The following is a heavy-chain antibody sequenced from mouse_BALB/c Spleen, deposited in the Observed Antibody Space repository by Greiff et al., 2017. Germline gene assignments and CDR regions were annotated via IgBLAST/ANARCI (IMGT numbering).Heavy chain of an antibody. V-gene: IGHV5-6-3*01. J-gene: IGHJ4*01. CDR1: GFTFSSYG. CDR3: AREEIYDGYPYAMDY. CDR2: INSNGGST. D-gene: IGHD2-3*01. Sequence: VQLKESGGGLVQPGGSLKLSCAASGFTFSSYGMSWVRQTPDKRLELVATINSNGGSTYYPASVKGRFTISRDNAKNTLYLQMSSLKSEDTAMYYCAREEIYDGYPYAMDYWGQGTSVTVSS.